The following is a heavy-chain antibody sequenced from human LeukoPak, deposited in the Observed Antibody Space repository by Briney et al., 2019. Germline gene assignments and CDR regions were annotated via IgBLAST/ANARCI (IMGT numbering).Heavy chain of an antibody. Sequence: GGSLRLSCAASGFTFSSYGMHWVRQAPGKGLEWVAVIWYDGSNKYYADSVKGRFTISRDNSKNTLYLQMNSLRAEDTAVYYCARVTYYYDSSGYYVDYWGQGTLVTVSS. CDR2: IWYDGSNK. V-gene: IGHV3-33*01. CDR1: GFTFSSYG. J-gene: IGHJ4*02. CDR3: ARVTYYYDSSGYYVDY. D-gene: IGHD3-22*01.